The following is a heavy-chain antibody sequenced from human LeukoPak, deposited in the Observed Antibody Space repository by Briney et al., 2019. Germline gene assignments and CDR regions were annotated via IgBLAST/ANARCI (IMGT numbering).Heavy chain of an antibody. V-gene: IGHV1-18*01. J-gene: IGHJ4*02. CDR1: GYTFTSYG. Sequence: GASVKVSCKASGYTFTSYGISWVRQAPGQGLEWMGWISAYNGNTNYAQKLQGRVTMTRDMSTSTVYMELSSLRSEDTAVYYCARGSAIYQQLVRRPHYFDYWGQGTLVTVSS. CDR2: ISAYNGNT. CDR3: ARGSAIYQQLVRRPHYFDY. D-gene: IGHD6-13*01.